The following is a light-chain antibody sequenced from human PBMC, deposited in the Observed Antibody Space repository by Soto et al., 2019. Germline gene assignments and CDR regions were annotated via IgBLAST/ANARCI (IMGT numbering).Light chain of an antibody. J-gene: IGKJ1*01. CDR1: QRLXVW. V-gene: IGKV1-5*03. CDR3: QQYKSDSPT. CDR2: KAS. Sequence: IQVTQSASTLSASVGDRVTITCRASQRLXVWLGWYQQKAGKAPNVLXDKASRLERGGPSRFSGSGSETEFTLTISGLQPGDSANYYCQQYKSDSPTFGQGTKVDIK.